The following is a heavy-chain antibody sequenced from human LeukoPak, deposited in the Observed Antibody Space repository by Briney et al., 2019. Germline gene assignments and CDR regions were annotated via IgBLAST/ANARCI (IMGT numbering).Heavy chain of an antibody. D-gene: IGHD4-11*01. Sequence: ASVKVSCKASGYTFTSYDINWVRQATGQGLEWMGWMNPNSANTGYAQKFQGRVTMTRNTSISTAYMELSSLRSEDTAVYYCARAAKGERQKTTSQRFDPWGQGTLVTVSS. CDR1: GYTFTSYD. V-gene: IGHV1-8*01. CDR3: ARAAKGERQKTTSQRFDP. CDR2: MNPNSANT. J-gene: IGHJ5*02.